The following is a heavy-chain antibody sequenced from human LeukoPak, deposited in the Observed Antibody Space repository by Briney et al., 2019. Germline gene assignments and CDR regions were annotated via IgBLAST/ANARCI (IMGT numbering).Heavy chain of an antibody. CDR3: ARLRNTMTTPRFDY. CDR2: ISGSDGGT. CDR1: GFPFTTYA. V-gene: IGHV3-23*01. Sequence: PGGSLRLSCAASGFPFTTYAMSWVRQAPGKGLEWVSAISGSDGGTHYADSVKGRFTTSGDNSKNTLYLQMNSLRADDTAVYYCARLRNTMTTPRFDYWGQGTLVTVSS. J-gene: IGHJ4*02. D-gene: IGHD4-17*01.